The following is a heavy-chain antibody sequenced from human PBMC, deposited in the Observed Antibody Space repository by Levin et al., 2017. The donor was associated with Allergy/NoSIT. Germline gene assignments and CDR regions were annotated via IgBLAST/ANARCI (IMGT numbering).Heavy chain of an antibody. CDR1: GFAFGSYP. D-gene: IGHD6-6*01. V-gene: IGHV3-23*01. Sequence: SGGSLRLSCAASGFAFGSYPMSWVRQAPGKGLEWVSAITTDTPYYADSVKGRFTISRDNSKNTLYLQMNSLRAEDTALYYCAKEYTASSSVVYWGQGILVTVSS. CDR2: ITTDTP. J-gene: IGHJ4*02. CDR3: AKEYTASSSVVY.